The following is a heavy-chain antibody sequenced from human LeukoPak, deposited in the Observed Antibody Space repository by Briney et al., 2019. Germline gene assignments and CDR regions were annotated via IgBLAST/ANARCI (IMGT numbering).Heavy chain of an antibody. V-gene: IGHV3-53*01. CDR2: IYSGGST. CDR1: GFTVSSNY. Sequence: GGSLRLSCAASGFTVSSNYMSWVRQAPGKGLEWVSVIYSGGSTYYADSVKGRFTISRDNSKNTLYLQMNSLRAEDTAVYYCAKNFPRVVPAAAPCYYFDYWGQGTLVTVSS. J-gene: IGHJ4*02. CDR3: AKNFPRVVPAAAPCYYFDY. D-gene: IGHD2-2*01.